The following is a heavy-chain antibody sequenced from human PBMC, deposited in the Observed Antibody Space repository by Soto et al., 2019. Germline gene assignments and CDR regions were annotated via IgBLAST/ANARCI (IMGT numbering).Heavy chain of an antibody. CDR1: GFTFSAYG. CDR3: ARDASYYSLWSGYYPSRNGMDV. V-gene: IGHV3-33*01. D-gene: IGHD3-3*01. CDR2: IWYDGSQK. J-gene: IGHJ6*02. Sequence: PGGSLRLSCAASGFTFSAYGIHWVRQAPGKGLEWVAVIWYDGSQKYYLDSVKDRFTISRDNSKNTVYLQMNSLRADDTAVYYCARDASYYSLWSGYYPSRNGMDVWGQGTTVTVSS.